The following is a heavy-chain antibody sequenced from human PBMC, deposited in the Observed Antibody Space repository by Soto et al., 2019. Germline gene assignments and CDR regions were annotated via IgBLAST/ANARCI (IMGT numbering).Heavy chain of an antibody. Sequence: ASVKVSCMAYGYTFTNYYMYRVRQAPGQGLEWMGIINPSAGSSSYAQRFQGRVTMTWDTSTTTVYMELSSLRSEDTAVYYCARVRGYTTTHYLDYWGQGTLVTVSS. CDR2: INPSAGSS. J-gene: IGHJ4*02. CDR1: GYTFTNYY. D-gene: IGHD2-2*02. V-gene: IGHV1-46*01. CDR3: ARVRGYTTTHYLDY.